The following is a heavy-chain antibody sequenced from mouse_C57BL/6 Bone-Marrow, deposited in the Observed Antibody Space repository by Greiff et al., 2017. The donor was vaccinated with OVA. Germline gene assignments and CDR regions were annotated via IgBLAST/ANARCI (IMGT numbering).Heavy chain of an antibody. J-gene: IGHJ3*01. CDR2: ISGGGGNT. D-gene: IGHD3-2*02. CDR1: GFTFSSYT. CDR3: ARRVDSSGYVGFAY. Sequence: EVQGVESGGGLVKPGGSLKLSCAASGFTFSSYTMSWVRQTPEKRLEWVATISGGGGNTYYPDSVKGRFTISRDNAKNTLYLQMSSLRSEDTALYYCARRVDSSGYVGFAYWGQGTLVTVSA. V-gene: IGHV5-9*01.